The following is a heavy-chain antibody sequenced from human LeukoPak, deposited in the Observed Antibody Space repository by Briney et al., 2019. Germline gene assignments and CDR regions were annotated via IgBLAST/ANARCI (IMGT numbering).Heavy chain of an antibody. CDR2: IKQDGSEK. V-gene: IGHV3-7*03. Sequence: GGPLTLSCAASGFTFSSYWVLWVRQSPGKGLEWVANIKQDGSEKYYVDSVKRRFTISRDNAKNSPYLQMNSLRAEDTALYYCARRNSDYGDYLYAFDIWGQGTMVTVSS. D-gene: IGHD4-17*01. CDR3: ARRNSDYGDYLYAFDI. J-gene: IGHJ3*02. CDR1: GFTFSSYW.